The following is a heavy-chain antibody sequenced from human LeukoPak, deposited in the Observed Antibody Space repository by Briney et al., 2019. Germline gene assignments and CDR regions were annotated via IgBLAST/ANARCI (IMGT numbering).Heavy chain of an antibody. CDR3: AKGSRMSRQDIVVVVADP. J-gene: IGHJ5*02. Sequence: PSETLSLTCAVSGGSISSSNWWSWVRQAPGKGLEWVSAISGSGGSTYYADSVKDRFTISRDNSKNTLYLQMNSLRAEDTAVYYCAKGSRMSRQDIVVVVADPWGQGTLVTVSS. CDR2: ISGSGGST. V-gene: IGHV3-23*01. D-gene: IGHD2-15*01. CDR1: GGSISSSN.